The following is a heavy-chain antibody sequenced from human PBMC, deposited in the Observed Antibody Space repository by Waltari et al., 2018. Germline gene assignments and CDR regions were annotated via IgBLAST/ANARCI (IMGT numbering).Heavy chain of an antibody. Sequence: QVQLQESGPGLVKPSETLSLTCTVSGGSISRYYWSWIRPPPGKGLEWIWYIYYSGSTNYNPSLKSRVTISVDTAKNQFSLKLSSVTAADTAVYYCARTGCSSTSCYSDYWGPGTLVTVSS. CDR1: GGSISRYY. CDR3: ARTGCSSTSCYSDY. D-gene: IGHD2-2*01. V-gene: IGHV4-59*01. J-gene: IGHJ4*02. CDR2: IYYSGST.